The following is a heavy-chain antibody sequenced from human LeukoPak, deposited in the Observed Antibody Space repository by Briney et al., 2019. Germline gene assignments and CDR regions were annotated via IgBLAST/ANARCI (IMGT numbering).Heavy chain of an antibody. CDR3: ARVLVVVAATAPDY. D-gene: IGHD2-15*01. Sequence: GGSLRLSCAASGFTFSSYWLSWVRQAPGQGLGLVANIKQDGSEKYYVDSVKGRFTISRDNAKNPLYLQMNSLRAEHPAVYYCARVLVVVAATAPDYWGQGTLVTVSS. V-gene: IGHV3-7*01. CDR2: IKQDGSEK. CDR1: GFTFSSYW. J-gene: IGHJ4*02.